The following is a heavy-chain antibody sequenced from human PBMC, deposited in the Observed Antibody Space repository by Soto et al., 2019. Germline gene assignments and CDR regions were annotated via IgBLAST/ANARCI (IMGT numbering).Heavy chain of an antibody. V-gene: IGHV1-69*01. CDR2: ISPIFGTA. CDR1: GVGINCCS. D-gene: IGHD6-19*01. Sequence: SVKASSKAPGVGINCCSRSSVYQAPGQGLEWMGWISPIFGTANYAQKFQGRVTITADESTSTAYMELSSLRSEDTAVYYCARDRLSGDAFDIWGQGTMVTVSS. J-gene: IGHJ3*02. CDR3: ARDRLSGDAFDI.